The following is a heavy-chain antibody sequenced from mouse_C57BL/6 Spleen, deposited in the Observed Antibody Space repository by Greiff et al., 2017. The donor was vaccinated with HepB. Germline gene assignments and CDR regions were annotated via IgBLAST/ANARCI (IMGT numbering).Heavy chain of an antibody. V-gene: IGHV1-82*01. Sequence: QVQLQQSGPELVKPGASVKISCKASGYAFSSSWMNWVKQRPGKGLEWIGRIYPGDGDTNYNGKFKGKATLTADKSSSTAYMQLSSLTSEDSAVYCCARLTTVENFDYWGQGTTLTVSS. J-gene: IGHJ2*01. CDR2: IYPGDGDT. CDR3: ARLTTVENFDY. CDR1: GYAFSSSW. D-gene: IGHD1-1*01.